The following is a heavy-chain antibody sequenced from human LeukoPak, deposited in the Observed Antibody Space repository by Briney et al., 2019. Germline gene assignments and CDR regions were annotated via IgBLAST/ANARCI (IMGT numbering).Heavy chain of an antibody. V-gene: IGHV1-58*02. Sequence: SVKVSCKASGFTFTSSAIQWVRQARGQRLEWVGWIVVGSGNTNFAQKFQERVTITRDMSTDTAYMELSSLRSEDTAVYYCARGYGGGGYFDYWGQGTLVTVSS. D-gene: IGHD4-23*01. CDR2: IVVGSGNT. CDR3: ARGYGGGGYFDY. J-gene: IGHJ4*02. CDR1: GFTFTSSA.